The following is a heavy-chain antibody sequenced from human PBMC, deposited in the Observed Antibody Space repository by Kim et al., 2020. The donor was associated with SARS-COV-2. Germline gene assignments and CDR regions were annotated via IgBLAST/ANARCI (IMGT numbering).Heavy chain of an antibody. J-gene: IGHJ3*02. D-gene: IGHD3-22*01. V-gene: IGHV3-11*04. CDR3: ARPYYDSSGYDSFDI. Sequence: DSVKGRFTISRDTDKTSLYMQMNSLRAEDTAVYYCARPYYDSSGYDSFDIWRQGTMVTVSS.